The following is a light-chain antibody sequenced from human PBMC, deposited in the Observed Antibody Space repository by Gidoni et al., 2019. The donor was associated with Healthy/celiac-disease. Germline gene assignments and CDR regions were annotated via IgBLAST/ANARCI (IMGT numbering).Light chain of an antibody. V-gene: IGKV1-39*01. Sequence: IQMTQSPSSLSASVGDRVTITCRASQSISSYLNWYQQKPGKAPKLLIYAASSLQSGVPPRFSGSGSGTDFTLTISSLQPEDFATYYWQQSYSTPWTFGQXTKVEIK. J-gene: IGKJ1*01. CDR2: AAS. CDR1: QSISSY. CDR3: QQSYSTPWT.